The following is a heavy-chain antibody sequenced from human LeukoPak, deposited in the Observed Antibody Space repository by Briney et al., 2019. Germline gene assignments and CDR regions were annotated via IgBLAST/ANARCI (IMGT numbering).Heavy chain of an antibody. CDR1: GFTGSNNY. J-gene: IGHJ4*02. CDR3: ARGYCTSSSCYNDY. Sequence: PGGSLRLSCAASGFTGSNNYVSWVRQAPGMGLEWVSAIHSSGATCYADSVRGRFTISRDNSKNTLYLQMNSLRAEDTAVYSCARGYCTSSSCYNDYWGQGTLVTVSS. CDR2: IHSSGAT. V-gene: IGHV3-66*03. D-gene: IGHD2-2*02.